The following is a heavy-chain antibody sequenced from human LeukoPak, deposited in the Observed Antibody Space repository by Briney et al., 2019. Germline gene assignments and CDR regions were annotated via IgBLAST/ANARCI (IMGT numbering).Heavy chain of an antibody. CDR3: ARDPLSGYSYGTGLFDY. CDR1: GGSISSSSYY. CDR2: IYHSGST. J-gene: IGHJ4*02. V-gene: IGHV4-39*07. Sequence: PSETLSLTCTVSGGSISSSSYYWGWIRQPPGKGLEWIGSIYHSGSTYYNPSLKSRVTISVDTSKNQFSLKLSSVTAADTAVYYCARDPLSGYSYGTGLFDYWGQGTLVTVSS. D-gene: IGHD5-18*01.